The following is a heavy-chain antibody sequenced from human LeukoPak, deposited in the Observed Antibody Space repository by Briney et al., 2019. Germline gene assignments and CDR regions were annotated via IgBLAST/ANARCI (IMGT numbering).Heavy chain of an antibody. V-gene: IGHV3-64*01. CDR1: GFPFSSYA. J-gene: IGHJ4*02. CDR2: ISSNGGST. D-gene: IGHD2-2*01. CDR3: ARSSIVVVSILDY. Sequence: PGGSFRLSCAASGFPFSSYAMHWVRQAPGKGLEYVSAISSNGGSTSYANSVKGRFTISRDNSKNTLYLQMGSLRAEDMAVYYCARSSIVVVSILDYWGQGTLVTVSS.